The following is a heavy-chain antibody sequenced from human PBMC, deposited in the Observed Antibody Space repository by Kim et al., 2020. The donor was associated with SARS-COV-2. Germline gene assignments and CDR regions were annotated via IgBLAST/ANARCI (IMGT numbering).Heavy chain of an antibody. CDR3: AKGDPYDSSGYYPNWH. D-gene: IGHD3-22*01. Sequence: GGSLRLSCAASGFTFDDYAMHWVRQAPGKGLEWVSGISWNSGSIGYADSVKGRFTISRDNAKNSLYLQMNSLRAEDTALYYCAKGDPYDSSGYYPNWHWGQGTLVTVSS. V-gene: IGHV3-9*01. J-gene: IGHJ1*01. CDR1: GFTFDDYA. CDR2: ISWNSGSI.